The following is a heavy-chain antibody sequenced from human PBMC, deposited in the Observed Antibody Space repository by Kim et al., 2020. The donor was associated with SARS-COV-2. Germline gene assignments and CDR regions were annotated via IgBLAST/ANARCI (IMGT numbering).Heavy chain of an antibody. V-gene: IGHV5-51*01. Sequence: GESLKISCKASGYSFDIYWIAWLRQMPGKGLELMGIIYPSDSYVTYSPSFQGQVTMSADTSNNTAYLQWTSLKASDTAMYYCARRITLDSFDVWGQGTMIPVS. CDR1: GYSFDIYW. D-gene: IGHD3-10*01. CDR3: ARRITLDSFDV. J-gene: IGHJ3*01. CDR2: IYPSDSYV.